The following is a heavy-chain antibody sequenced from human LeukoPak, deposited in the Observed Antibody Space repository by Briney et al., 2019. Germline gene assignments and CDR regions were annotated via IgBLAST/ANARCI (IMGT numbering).Heavy chain of an antibody. J-gene: IGHJ4*02. CDR3: ARGLYDSSGYYYFDY. CDR1: GGSISSYY. V-gene: IGHV4-59*01. Sequence: SETLSLTCTVSGGSISSYYWSWIRQPPGKGLEWIGYIYYSGSTNYNPSLKSRVTISVDTSKNQFSLKLSSVTAADAAVYYCARGLYDSSGYYYFDYWGQGTLVTVSS. CDR2: IYYSGST. D-gene: IGHD3-22*01.